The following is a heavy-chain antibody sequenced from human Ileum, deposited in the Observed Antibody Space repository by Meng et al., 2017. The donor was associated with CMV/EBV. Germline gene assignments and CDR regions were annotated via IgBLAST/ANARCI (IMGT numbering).Heavy chain of an antibody. CDR1: GFTFRDYY. Sequence: GGSLRLSCAASGFTFRDYYMTWIRQAPGKGLEWVSYISASGTTIYYADSVKGRFTISRDNAKNSLNLQMNSLRAEDTAVYYCARDRRHYGDSSGYGSLDYWGQGTLVTVSS. CDR3: ARDRRHYGDSSGYGSLDY. D-gene: IGHD3-22*01. J-gene: IGHJ4*02. CDR2: ISASGTTI. V-gene: IGHV3-11*04.